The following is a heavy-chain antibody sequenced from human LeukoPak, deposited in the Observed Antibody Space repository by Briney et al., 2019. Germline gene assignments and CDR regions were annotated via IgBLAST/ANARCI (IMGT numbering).Heavy chain of an antibody. CDR1: GFTFSSYG. CDR3: AKDLMPRRRESWTPIPAAGPQPPDY. Sequence: GGSLRLSCAASGFTFSSYGMHWVRQAPGKGLEWVAFIRYDGNIKYYADSVKGRFSISRDNSKNTLYLQMNSLRGEDTAVYYCAKDLMPRRRESWTPIPAAGPQPPDYWGQGTLVTVSS. V-gene: IGHV3-30*02. D-gene: IGHD6-13*01. CDR2: IRYDGNIK. J-gene: IGHJ4*02.